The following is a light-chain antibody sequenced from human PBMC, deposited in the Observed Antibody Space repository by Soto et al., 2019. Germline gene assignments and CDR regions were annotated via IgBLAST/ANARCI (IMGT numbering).Light chain of an antibody. CDR3: SSYTSSSTLVV. CDR1: SNDVGGYDY. J-gene: IGLJ2*01. CDR2: DVS. Sequence: QSVLTQPASVSGSPGQSITISCTGTSNDVGGYDYVSWYQQHPGKAPKLMIYDVSHRPSGVSNRFSASKSGNAASLTISGRQAEDEADYDCSSYTSSSTLVVFGGGTKLTVL. V-gene: IGLV2-14*01.